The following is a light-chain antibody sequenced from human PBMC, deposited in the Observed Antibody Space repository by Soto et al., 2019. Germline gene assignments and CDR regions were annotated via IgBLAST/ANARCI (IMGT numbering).Light chain of an antibody. CDR3: QQYESNSPP. Sequence: DIVMTQSPDSLAVSLGERATINCKSSQSVLYSSNNKNYLAWYQQRPGQPPKLLIYWASTRESGVPDRFSGSGSGTECTLTITSLQAEDVAVYYCQQYESNSPPFGQGTKLEIK. J-gene: IGKJ2*01. V-gene: IGKV4-1*01. CDR2: WAS. CDR1: QSVLYSSNNKNY.